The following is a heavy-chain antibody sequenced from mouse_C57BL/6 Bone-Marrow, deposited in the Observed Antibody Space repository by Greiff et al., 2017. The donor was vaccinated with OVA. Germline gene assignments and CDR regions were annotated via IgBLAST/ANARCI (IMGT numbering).Heavy chain of an antibody. Sequence: QVQLQQPGAELVKPGASVKVSCKASGYTFTSYWMHWVKQRPGQGLEWIGRLHPSDSDTNYNQKFKGKATLTVDKSSSTAYMQLSSLTSEDSAVYYCAIFGILRDDGGYYFDYWGQGTTLTVSS. CDR2: LHPSDSDT. V-gene: IGHV1-74*01. J-gene: IGHJ2*01. D-gene: IGHD2-14*01. CDR1: GYTFTSYW. CDR3: AIFGILRDDGGYYFDY.